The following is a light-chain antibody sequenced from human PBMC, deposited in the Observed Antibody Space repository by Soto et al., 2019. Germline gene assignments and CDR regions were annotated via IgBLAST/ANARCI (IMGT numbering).Light chain of an antibody. Sequence: DIQMTQSPSTLSAAAGDTVTITCRASQSVSRWLAWYQQKPGKAPNLLIYGASTLESGVPSRFSGSGSGTEFTLTVSSLQPDDFVTYYCLQYYSTWTFGQGTKVAIK. J-gene: IGKJ1*01. CDR2: GAS. CDR1: QSVSRW. V-gene: IGKV1-5*01. CDR3: LQYYSTWT.